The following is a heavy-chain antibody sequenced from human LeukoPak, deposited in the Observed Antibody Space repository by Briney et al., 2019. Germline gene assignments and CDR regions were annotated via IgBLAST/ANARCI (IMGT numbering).Heavy chain of an antibody. CDR2: IYYSGST. CDR1: GGSISNYF. J-gene: IGHJ6*03. CDR3: ARVVRGSYSGYYYYMDV. V-gene: IGHV4-59*01. Sequence: SETLSLTCTVSGGSISNYFWSWIRQPPGKGLECIGYIYYSGSTNYNPSLKSRVTISVDTSKNQFSLKLSSVTAADTAVYYCARVVRGSYSGYYYYMDVWGKGTTVTVSS. D-gene: IGHD1-26*01.